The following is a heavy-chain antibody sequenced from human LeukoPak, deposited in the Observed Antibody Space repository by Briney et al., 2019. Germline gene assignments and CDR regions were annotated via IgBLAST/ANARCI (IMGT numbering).Heavy chain of an antibody. CDR2: ISSRSSVT. J-gene: IGHJ4*02. CDR3: ARDPPLGYCSSSSCPHLDY. Sequence: GESLRLSCAASGFTFRIYSMNCVRHAPGKGMEWVSSISSRSSVTYFADAVKVRYTMARDNATTELYLKMNSLRAEDTAVYYCARDPPLGYCSSSSCPHLDYWGQGTLVTVSS. V-gene: IGHV3-21*01. D-gene: IGHD2-2*01. CDR1: GFTFRIYS.